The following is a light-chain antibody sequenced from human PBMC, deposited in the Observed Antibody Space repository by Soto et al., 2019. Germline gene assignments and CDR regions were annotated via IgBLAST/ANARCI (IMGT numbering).Light chain of an antibody. V-gene: IGLV2-23*03. J-gene: IGLJ2*01. CDR3: CSYASTRTFV. CDR1: SSDVGSDNL. CDR2: EGS. Sequence: QSALTQPASVSGSPGQSITISCTGTSSDVGSDNLVSWYQQHPGKAPKLMIYEGSKRPSGVSNRFSGSKSGNTASLTISGLQAEDEADYYCCSYASTRTFVFGGGTKLTVL.